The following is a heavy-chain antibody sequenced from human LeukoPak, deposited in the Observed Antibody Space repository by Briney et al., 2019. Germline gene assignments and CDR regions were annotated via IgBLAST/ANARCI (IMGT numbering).Heavy chain of an antibody. CDR3: ARGGSRHPSPEDY. Sequence: GGSLRLSCAASGFTFSSFWMSWVRQAPGKGLAWVANIKQDGSGKYFVDSVKGRFTISRDNAKNPLYLQMSSLRAEDTAVYYCARGGSRHPSPEDYWGRGTLVTVSS. D-gene: IGHD1-1*01. J-gene: IGHJ4*02. CDR2: IKQDGSGK. V-gene: IGHV3-7*03. CDR1: GFTFSSFW.